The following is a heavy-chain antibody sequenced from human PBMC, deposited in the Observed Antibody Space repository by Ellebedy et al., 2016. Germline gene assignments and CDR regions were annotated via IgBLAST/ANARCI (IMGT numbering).Heavy chain of an antibody. D-gene: IGHD3-22*01. CDR1: GFTFSDHY. CDR3: ARASKYYYDSSDYYLPDY. J-gene: IGHJ4*02. CDR2: TRNKANSYTT. Sequence: GGSLRLSCAASGFTFSDHYMDWVRQAPGKGLEWLGRTRNKANSYTTEYAASVKDRFTISRDVSKNSLYLQMNSLKTEDTVVYYCARASKYYYDSSDYYLPDYWGQGTLVTVSS. V-gene: IGHV3-72*01.